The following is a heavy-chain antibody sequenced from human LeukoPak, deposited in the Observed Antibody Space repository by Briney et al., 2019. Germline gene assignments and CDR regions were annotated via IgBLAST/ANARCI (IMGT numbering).Heavy chain of an antibody. V-gene: IGHV1-18*04. CDR1: GYTFTGYY. Sequence: ASVKVSCKASGYTFTGYYMHWVRQAPGQGLEWMGWISAYNGNTNYAQKLQGRVTMTTDTSTSTAYMELRSLRSDDTAVYYCARGTLLEGYCSGGSCYSPHDYWGQGTLVTVSS. D-gene: IGHD2-15*01. CDR3: ARGTLLEGYCSGGSCYSPHDY. CDR2: ISAYNGNT. J-gene: IGHJ4*02.